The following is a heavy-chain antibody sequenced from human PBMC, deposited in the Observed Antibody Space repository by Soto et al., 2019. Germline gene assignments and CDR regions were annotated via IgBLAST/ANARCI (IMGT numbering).Heavy chain of an antibody. CDR1: GYSFTSYW. CDR2: IDPSDSYT. D-gene: IGHD3-10*01. J-gene: IGHJ6*02. V-gene: IGHV5-10-1*01. CDR3: ARRNTMVRGVINISYYYGMDV. Sequence: GESLKISCKGSGYSFTSYWISWVRQMPGKGLEWIGRIDPSDSYTNYSPSFQGHVTISADKSISTAYLQWSSLKASDTAMYYCARRNTMVRGVINISYYYGMDVWGQGTTVTLSS.